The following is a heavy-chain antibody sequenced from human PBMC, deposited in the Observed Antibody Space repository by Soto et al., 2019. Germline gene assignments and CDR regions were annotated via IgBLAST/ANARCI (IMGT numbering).Heavy chain of an antibody. D-gene: IGHD6-13*01. CDR2: ISYDGSNK. CDR1: GFTFGSYA. Sequence: GGSLRLSCAASGFTFGSYAMHWVRQAPGKGLEWVAVISYDGSNKYYPDSVKGRFTISRDNSKNSLYLQMNSLRAEDMALYYCVRDKNIVSAGYEDWFDPWGQGTLVTVSS. J-gene: IGHJ5*02. V-gene: IGHV3-30-3*01. CDR3: VRDKNIVSAGYEDWFDP.